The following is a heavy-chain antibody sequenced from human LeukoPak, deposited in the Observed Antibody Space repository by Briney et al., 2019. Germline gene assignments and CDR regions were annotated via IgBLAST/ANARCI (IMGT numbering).Heavy chain of an antibody. CDR2: ISGSGGST. CDR3: ARDLRSGSYSNLPGY. J-gene: IGHJ4*02. CDR1: GFTFSSYA. Sequence: GGSLRLSCAASGFTFSSYAMSWVRQAPGKGLEWVSAISGSGGSTYYADSVKGRFTISRDNAKNSLYLQMNSLRAEDTAVYYCARDLRSGSYSNLPGYWGQGTLVTVSS. D-gene: IGHD3-10*02. V-gene: IGHV3-23*01.